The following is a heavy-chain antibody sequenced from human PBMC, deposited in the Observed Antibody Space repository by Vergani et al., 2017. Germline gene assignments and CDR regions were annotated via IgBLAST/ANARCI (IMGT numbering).Heavy chain of an antibody. CDR3: ATNGGDYDFDY. Sequence: QVQLVQSGAEVKKPGASVRVSCKASGYTFTNYVISWVRQAPGQGLEWMGWISAYNGYTNYAQKLQGRVTMTTDTSTSTAYMELRSLSSDATAVYYCATNGGDYDFDYWGQGTLVTVSS. J-gene: IGHJ4*02. CDR1: GYTFTNYV. D-gene: IGHD4-17*01. CDR2: ISAYNGYT. V-gene: IGHV1-18*01.